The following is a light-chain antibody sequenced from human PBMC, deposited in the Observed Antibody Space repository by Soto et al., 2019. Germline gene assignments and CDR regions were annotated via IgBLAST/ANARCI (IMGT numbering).Light chain of an antibody. V-gene: IGLV2-14*01. J-gene: IGLJ1*01. CDR2: EVN. CDR1: SSDVGGYNY. Sequence: QSVLTQPASVSGSPGQSITISCTGTSSDVGGYNYVSWYQQHPGNAPRLMIYEVNNRPSGVPNRFSGSKSGNTASLTISGLQAEDEADYFCSSHSSSSPYVFGPGTKLTVL. CDR3: SSHSSSSPYV.